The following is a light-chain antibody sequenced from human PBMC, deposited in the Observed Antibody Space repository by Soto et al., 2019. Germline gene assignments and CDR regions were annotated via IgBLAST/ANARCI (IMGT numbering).Light chain of an antibody. CDR1: SSDVGGYNY. CDR3: CSYAGSYTSYV. CDR2: DVS. Sequence: QSVLTQPRSVSGSPGQSVTISCTGTSSDVGGYNYVSWYQQHPGKAPKLMIYDVSKRPPGVPDRFSGSKSGNTASLTISGLQAEDEADYYCCSYAGSYTSYVFGTGTKV. V-gene: IGLV2-11*01. J-gene: IGLJ1*01.